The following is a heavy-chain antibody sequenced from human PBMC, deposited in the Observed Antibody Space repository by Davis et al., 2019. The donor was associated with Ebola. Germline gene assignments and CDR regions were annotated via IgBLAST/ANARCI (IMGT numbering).Heavy chain of an antibody. CDR3: ARYRGAYDSTSYLVN. Sequence: GESLKISCQGFGYNFTTSWIGWVRQMPGKGLDWMGVIYPGDSDTRYSPSFQGHVTFSVDTSTTTAYLQWSSLRASDTAMYYCARYRGAYDSTSYLVNWGQGTLVTVSS. CDR2: IYPGDSDT. V-gene: IGHV5-51*01. J-gene: IGHJ4*02. CDR1: GYNFTTSW. D-gene: IGHD3-22*01.